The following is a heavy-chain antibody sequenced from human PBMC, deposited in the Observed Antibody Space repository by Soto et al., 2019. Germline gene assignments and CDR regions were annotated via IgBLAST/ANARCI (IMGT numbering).Heavy chain of an antibody. D-gene: IGHD2-8*01. CDR1: GGSISSYY. CDR2: IYYSGRT. V-gene: IGHV4-59*01. CDR3: ARAQLMVYAIDY. J-gene: IGHJ4*02. Sequence: SETLSLTCTVSGGSISSYYWSWIRQPPGKGLEWIGYIYYSGRTNYNPSLKSRVTISVATSKNQFSLKLRSVTAADTAVYYCARAQLMVYAIDYWGQGTLVTVSS.